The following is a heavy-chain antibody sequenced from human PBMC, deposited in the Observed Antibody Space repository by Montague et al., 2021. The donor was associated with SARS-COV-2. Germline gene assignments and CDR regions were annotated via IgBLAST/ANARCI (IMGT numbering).Heavy chain of an antibody. V-gene: IGHV3-53*04. Sequence: SLRLSCAASGFTVSSNYMSWVRQAPGKGLEWVSVIYSGGSTYYADSVKGRFTISRHNSKNKMYLQMNSLRAEDTAVYYCARGKDYYDSSGYYLPLNGMDVWGQGTTVTVSS. CDR3: ARGKDYYDSSGYYLPLNGMDV. CDR2: IYSGGST. CDR1: GFTVSSNY. D-gene: IGHD3-22*01. J-gene: IGHJ6*02.